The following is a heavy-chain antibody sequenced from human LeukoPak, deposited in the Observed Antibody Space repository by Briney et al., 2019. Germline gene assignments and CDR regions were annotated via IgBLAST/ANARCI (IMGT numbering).Heavy chain of an antibody. J-gene: IGHJ6*02. V-gene: IGHV4-34*01. CDR1: GGSFSCYY. D-gene: IGHD3-10*01. CDR2: INHSGST. CDR3: ARGYLWFGELSSWYYYGMDV. Sequence: SETLSLTCAVYGGSFSCYYWSWIRQPPGKGLEWIGEINHSGSTNYNPSLKSRVTISVDTSKNQFSLKLSSVTAADTAVYYCARGYLWFGELSSWYYYGMDVWGQGTTVTVSS.